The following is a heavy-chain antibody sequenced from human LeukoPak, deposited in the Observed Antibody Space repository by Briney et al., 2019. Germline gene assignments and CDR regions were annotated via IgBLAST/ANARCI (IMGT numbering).Heavy chain of an antibody. D-gene: IGHD1-7*01. CDR1: GFTFSNYG. V-gene: IGHV3-30*03. CDR3: TREDFWNFVM. CDR2: ISYDGRTE. J-gene: IGHJ4*02. Sequence: GGSLRLSCAASGFTFSNYGMHWVRQAPGKGLEWVAVISYDGRTEYYADSVRGRFTISRDTSKNTLYLQMNSLKTDDTAVYYCTREDFWNFVMWGQGTLVTVSS.